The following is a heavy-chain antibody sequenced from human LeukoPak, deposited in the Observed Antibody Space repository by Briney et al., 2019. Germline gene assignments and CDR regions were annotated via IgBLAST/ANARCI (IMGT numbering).Heavy chain of an antibody. V-gene: IGHV1-69*05. CDR1: GGTFSSYA. J-gene: IGHJ6*04. CDR3: ARGQGLTYYYGSGSYQDV. CDR2: IIPIFGTA. Sequence: ASVKVSCKASGGTFSSYAISWVRQAPGQGLEWMGGIIPIFGTANYAQKFQGRVTMTRDTSISTAYMELSRLRSDDTAVYYCARGQGLTYYYGSGSYQDVWGKGTTVTISS. D-gene: IGHD3-10*01.